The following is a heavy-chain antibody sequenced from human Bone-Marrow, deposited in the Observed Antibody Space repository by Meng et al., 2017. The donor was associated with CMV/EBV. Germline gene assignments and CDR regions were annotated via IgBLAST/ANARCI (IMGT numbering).Heavy chain of an antibody. CDR2: ISWNSGSV. CDR1: GFIFDDYA. J-gene: IGHJ6*02. CDR3: ARETFAAGPGEGYGMDV. Sequence: GGSLRLSCAATGFIFDDYAMHWVRQAPGRGLEWVSSISWNSGSVAYADSAKGRFTISRDNAKNSVYLQMNSLRAEDTAVYYCARETFAAGPGEGYGMDVWGQGTTVTGSS. V-gene: IGHV3-9*01. D-gene: IGHD6-13*01.